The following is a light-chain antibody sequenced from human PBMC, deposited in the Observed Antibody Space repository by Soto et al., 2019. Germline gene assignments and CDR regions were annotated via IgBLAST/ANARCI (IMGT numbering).Light chain of an antibody. J-gene: IGKJ1*01. Sequence: EIVLTQSPGTLSLPPGERATLSCRASQSVSSSYLAWYQQKPGQAPRLLIYGTSSRATAIPDMFSGSGSGTDFTLTISRLEPEDFAVYYCQQYGSSSWTFGQGTKVEIK. CDR3: QQYGSSSWT. V-gene: IGKV3-20*01. CDR2: GTS. CDR1: QSVSSSY.